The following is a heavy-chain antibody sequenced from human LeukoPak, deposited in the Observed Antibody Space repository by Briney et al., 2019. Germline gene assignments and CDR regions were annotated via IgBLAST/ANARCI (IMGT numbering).Heavy chain of an antibody. Sequence: ASETLSLTCAVYGGSFSGYYWSWIRQPPGKGLEWIGEINHSGSTNYNPSLKSRVTISVDTSKNQFSLKLSSVTAADTAVYYCATNPNPRRQQLGYYYYYGMDVWGQGTTVTVSS. CDR1: GGSFSGYY. CDR3: ATNPNPRRQQLGYYYYYGMDV. J-gene: IGHJ6*02. D-gene: IGHD6-13*01. CDR2: INHSGST. V-gene: IGHV4-34*01.